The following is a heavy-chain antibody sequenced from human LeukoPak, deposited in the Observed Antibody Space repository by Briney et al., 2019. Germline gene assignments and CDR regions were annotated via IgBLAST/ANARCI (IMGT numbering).Heavy chain of an antibody. D-gene: IGHD2-15*01. CDR1: GDSIGSHY. J-gene: IGHJ4*02. V-gene: IGHV4-59*08. Sequence: SETLSLTCTVSGDSIGSHYWSWIRQSPGKGLEWIADVYNSVITNYNPSLKSRVTITADTSRNQFFLRLTSVTAADTAVYYRAKFHDDKDLWGQGTIVFVSS. CDR3: AKFHDDKDL. CDR2: VYNSVIT.